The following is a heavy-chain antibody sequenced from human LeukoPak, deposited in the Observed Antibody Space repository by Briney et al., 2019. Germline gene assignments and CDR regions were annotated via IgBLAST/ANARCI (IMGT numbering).Heavy chain of an antibody. J-gene: IGHJ4*02. D-gene: IGHD5-24*01. Sequence: PGGSLRLSCAASGFTFSSYAMHWVRQAPGKGLEWVSLISYDGSNKYYADSVKGRFTISRDNAKNTLYLQMNSLRAEDTAVYYCAKQMAVDYFDYWGQGTLVTVSS. CDR1: GFTFSSYA. CDR3: AKQMAVDYFDY. V-gene: IGHV3-30-3*02. CDR2: ISYDGSNK.